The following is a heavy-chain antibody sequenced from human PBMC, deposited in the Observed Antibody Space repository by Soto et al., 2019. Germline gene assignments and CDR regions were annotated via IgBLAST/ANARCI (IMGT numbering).Heavy chain of an antibody. V-gene: IGHV4-34*01. CDR3: ARGLTMVRGVIGY. CDR1: GGSFSGYY. CDR2: INHSGST. D-gene: IGHD3-10*01. Sequence: SETLSLTCAVYGGSFSGYYWSWIRQPPGKGLEWIGEINHSGSTNYNPSLKSRVTISVDTSKNQFSLKLSSVTAADTAVYYCARGLTMVRGVIGYWGQGTLVTVSS. J-gene: IGHJ4*02.